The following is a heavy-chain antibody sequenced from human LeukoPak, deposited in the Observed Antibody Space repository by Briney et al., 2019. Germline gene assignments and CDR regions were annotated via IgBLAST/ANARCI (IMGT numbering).Heavy chain of an antibody. CDR1: GDSFSGYY. CDR2: INHSGST. Sequence: SETLSLTCAVFGDSFSGYYWSWIRQPPGKGLEWIGEINHSGSTNYNPSLKSRVTISVDTAKNQFSLKRSSVTAADTAVYYCARRKNDYVWGSYRNPPHFDYWGQGTLVTVSS. V-gene: IGHV4-34*01. CDR3: ARRKNDYVWGSYRNPPHFDY. D-gene: IGHD3-16*02. J-gene: IGHJ4*02.